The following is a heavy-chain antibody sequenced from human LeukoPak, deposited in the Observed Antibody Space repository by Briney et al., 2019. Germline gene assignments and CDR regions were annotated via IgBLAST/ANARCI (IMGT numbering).Heavy chain of an antibody. CDR2: ISSSGSTI. V-gene: IGHV3-48*04. CDR1: GFTFSTYS. D-gene: IGHD3-22*01. Sequence: PGGSLRLSCAASGFTFSTYSMNWVRQAPGKGLEWVSYISSSGSTIYYADSVKGRFTISRDNAKNSLYLQMNSLRAEDTALYYCAKAAGYDSRDDAFDIWGQGTMVTVSS. CDR3: AKAAGYDSRDDAFDI. J-gene: IGHJ3*02.